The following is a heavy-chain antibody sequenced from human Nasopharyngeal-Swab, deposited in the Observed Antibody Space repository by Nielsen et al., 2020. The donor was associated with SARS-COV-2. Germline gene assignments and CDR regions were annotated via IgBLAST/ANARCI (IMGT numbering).Heavy chain of an antibody. V-gene: IGHV3-30*18. D-gene: IGHD3-10*01. Sequence: GGSLRLSCTASGFSFNNYGMHWVRQAPGKGLEWVAVISYEGSKKYYAESVEGRFTISGDYSKSTLYLQMNSLRPEDTAMYYCAKANVLFWFGQFKNDGFDIWGQGTMVAVSS. J-gene: IGHJ3*02. CDR1: GFSFNNYG. CDR3: AKANVLFWFGQFKNDGFDI. CDR2: ISYEGSKK.